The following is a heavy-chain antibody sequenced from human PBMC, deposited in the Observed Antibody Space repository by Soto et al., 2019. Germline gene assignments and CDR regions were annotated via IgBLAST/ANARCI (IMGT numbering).Heavy chain of an antibody. CDR3: ARKFAPEFFDS. Sequence: PGESLKISCQGSGYTFTTYWIAWVRQMPGKGLEWMGVIYPRDSDAKYSPAFQGQVTFSVDKSINTAYLQWASLEASDTAMYFCARKFAPEFFDSWGQGTQVTVSS. CDR2: IYPRDSDA. CDR1: GYTFTTYW. J-gene: IGHJ4*02. D-gene: IGHD3-10*01. V-gene: IGHV5-51*01.